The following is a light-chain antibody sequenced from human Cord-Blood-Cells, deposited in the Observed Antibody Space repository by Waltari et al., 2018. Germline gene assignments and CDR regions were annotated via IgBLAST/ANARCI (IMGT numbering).Light chain of an antibody. J-gene: IGLJ3*02. Sequence: QSALTQSASVSGSPGQSITISCTGTSSDVGGYNYVSWYQQHPGKAPTLMIYDVSNRPSGVSNRFSGSKSGNTASLTISGLQAEDEADYYCSSYTSSSTWVFGGGTKLTVL. V-gene: IGLV2-14*03. CDR2: DVS. CDR1: SSDVGGYNY. CDR3: SSYTSSSTWV.